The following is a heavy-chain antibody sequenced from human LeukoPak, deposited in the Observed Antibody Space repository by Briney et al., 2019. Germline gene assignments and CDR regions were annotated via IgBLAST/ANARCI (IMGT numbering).Heavy chain of an antibody. CDR1: GGSISNGDYY. Sequence: PSETLSLTCTVSGGSISNGDYYWSWIRQPPGKGLEWIGYIYYSGSTYYNPSLKSRVTISVDTSKNQFSLKLSSVTAADTAVYYCAREGSLAVAGSTAETPFDYWGQGTLVTVSS. J-gene: IGHJ4*02. CDR2: IYYSGST. V-gene: IGHV4-30-4*01. CDR3: AREGSLAVAGSTAETPFDY. D-gene: IGHD6-19*01.